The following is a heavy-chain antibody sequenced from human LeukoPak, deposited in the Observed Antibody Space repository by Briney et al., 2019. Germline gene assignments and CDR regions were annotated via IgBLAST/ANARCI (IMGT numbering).Heavy chain of an antibody. J-gene: IGHJ4*02. V-gene: IGHV1-69*04. CDR1: GGTFSSYA. CDR2: IIPIFGIA. Sequence: ASVKVSCKASGGTFSSYAISWVRQAPGQGLEWMGRIIPIFGIAKYAQKFQGRVTLTADKSTSTAYMELSSLRSEDTAVYYCARSVDYYDSSGYLYFDYWGQGTLVTVSS. CDR3: ARSVDYYDSSGYLYFDY. D-gene: IGHD3-22*01.